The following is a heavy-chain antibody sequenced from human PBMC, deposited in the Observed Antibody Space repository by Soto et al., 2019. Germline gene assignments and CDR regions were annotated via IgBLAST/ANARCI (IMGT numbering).Heavy chain of an antibody. CDR2: INHSGST. CDR1: GGSFSGYY. CDR3: ARGRVRGYCSGGSCYSSTAEYFQL. Sequence: SETLSLTCAVYGGSFSGYYWSWIRQPPGKGLEWIGEINHSGSTNYNPSLKSRVTISVDTSKNQFSLKLSSVTAADTAVYYCARGRVRGYCSGGSCYSSTAEYFQLWGQGTLVPVSS. V-gene: IGHV4-34*01. D-gene: IGHD2-15*01. J-gene: IGHJ1*01.